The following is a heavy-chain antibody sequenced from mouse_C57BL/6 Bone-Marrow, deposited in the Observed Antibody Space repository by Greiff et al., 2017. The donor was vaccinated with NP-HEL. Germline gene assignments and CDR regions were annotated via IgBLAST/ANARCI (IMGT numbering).Heavy chain of an antibody. Sequence: QVQLQQPGAELVKPGASVKLSCKASGYTFTSYWMHWVKQRPGQGLEWIGMIHPNSGSTNYNEKFKNKATLTVDKSSSTAYMQLSSLTSEDSAVYYCARGENYGSSPPEYWGQGTTLTVSS. D-gene: IGHD1-1*01. CDR3: ARGENYGSSPPEY. J-gene: IGHJ2*01. CDR2: IHPNSGST. V-gene: IGHV1-64*01. CDR1: GYTFTSYW.